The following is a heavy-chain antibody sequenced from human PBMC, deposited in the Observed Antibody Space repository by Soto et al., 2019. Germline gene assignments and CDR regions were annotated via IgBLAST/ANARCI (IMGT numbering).Heavy chain of an antibody. D-gene: IGHD3-3*01. CDR2: INHSGST. V-gene: IGHV4-34*01. Sequence: SETLSLTCAVYGGSFSGYYWSWIRQPPGKGLEWIGEINHSGSTNYNPSLKSRVTISVDTSKNQFSLKLSSVTAADTAVYYCARGSKTQRITIFGVVLWWFDPWGQGTLVTVSS. CDR1: GGSFSGYY. CDR3: ARGSKTQRITIFGVVLWWFDP. J-gene: IGHJ5*02.